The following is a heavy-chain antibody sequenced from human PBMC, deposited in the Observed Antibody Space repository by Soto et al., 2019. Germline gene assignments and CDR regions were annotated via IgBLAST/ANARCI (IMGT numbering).Heavy chain of an antibody. CDR1: GCTFSSFV. D-gene: IGHD3-3*01. CDR3: CKERWAPSYRGFGR. Sequence: EVQLLESGGGLVQPGGSLRLSCAASGCTFSSFVMSWVRQAPGKGLEWVSGISESGVRTYYADSVKGRLTISRDNSKNSLYLKLNSLGAQDSALDYCCKERWAPSYRGFGRWGQGTLVTGSS. CDR2: ISESGVRT. V-gene: IGHV3-23*01. J-gene: IGHJ4*02.